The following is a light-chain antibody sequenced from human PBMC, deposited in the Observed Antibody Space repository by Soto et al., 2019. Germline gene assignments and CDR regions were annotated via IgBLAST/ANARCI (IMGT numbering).Light chain of an antibody. CDR2: DVS. Sequence: SALTQPASVSGSPGQSITISCTGDSSDVGGYNYVSWYQHHPGKAPKLMIYDVSNRPSGVSNRFSDSKSGNTASLIISGLQAEDEADYYCSSYTRSSTLFGGGTKLTVL. CDR3: SSYTRSSTL. CDR1: SSDVGGYNY. J-gene: IGLJ2*01. V-gene: IGLV2-14*03.